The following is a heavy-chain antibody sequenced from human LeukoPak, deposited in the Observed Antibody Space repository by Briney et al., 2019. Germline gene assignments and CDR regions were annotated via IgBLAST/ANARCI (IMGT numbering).Heavy chain of an antibody. D-gene: IGHD3-10*01. Sequence: QPGGSLRLSCAASGFTFSSYAMHWVRQAPGKGLEWVAVISYDGSNKYYADSVKGRFTISRDNSKNTLYLQMNSLRAEDTAVYYCASIGHRGRDYYGMDVWGQGTTVTVSS. J-gene: IGHJ6*02. CDR1: GFTFSSYA. CDR3: ASIGHRGRDYYGMDV. CDR2: ISYDGSNK. V-gene: IGHV3-30-3*01.